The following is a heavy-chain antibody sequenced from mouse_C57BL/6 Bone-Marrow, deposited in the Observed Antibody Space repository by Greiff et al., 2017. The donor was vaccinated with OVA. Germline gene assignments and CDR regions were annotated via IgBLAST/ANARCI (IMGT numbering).Heavy chain of an antibody. CDR3: ARGVYYGYDGYYYAMDY. D-gene: IGHD2-2*01. J-gene: IGHJ4*01. V-gene: IGHV5-17*01. CDR1: GFTFSDYG. CDR2: ISSGSSTI. Sequence: EVQRVESGGGLVKPGGSLKLSCAASGFTFSDYGMHWVRQAPEKGLEWVAYISSGSSTIYYADTVKGRFTISRDNAKNTLFLQMTSLRSEDTAMYYCARGVYYGYDGYYYAMDYWGQGTSVTVSS.